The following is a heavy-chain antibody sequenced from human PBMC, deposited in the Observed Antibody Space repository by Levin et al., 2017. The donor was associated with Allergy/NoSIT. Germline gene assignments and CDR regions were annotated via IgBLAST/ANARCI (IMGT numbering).Heavy chain of an antibody. CDR1: GYTLTELS. D-gene: IGHD4-17*01. CDR3: ASASGDYYGMDV. J-gene: IGHJ6*02. Sequence: ASVKVSCKVSGYTLTELSMHWVRQDHGKGLEWMGGFDPEDGETFYAQRFQGRVTMTEDTSTDTAYMELSSLTSDDTAVYYCASASGDYYGMDVWGQGTTVIVS. V-gene: IGHV1-24*01. CDR2: FDPEDGET.